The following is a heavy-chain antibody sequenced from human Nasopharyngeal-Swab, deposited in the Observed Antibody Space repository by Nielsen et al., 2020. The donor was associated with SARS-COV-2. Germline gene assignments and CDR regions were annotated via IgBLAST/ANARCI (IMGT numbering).Heavy chain of an antibody. Sequence: SETLSLTCTVSGGSISSYYWSWIRQPPGKGLEWIGYIYYSGSTNYNPSLKSRVTISVDTSKNQFSLKLSSVTAADTAVYYCASDRVVGATDYWGQGTLVTVSS. D-gene: IGHD1-26*01. CDR1: GGSISSYY. CDR2: IYYSGST. J-gene: IGHJ4*02. CDR3: ASDRVVGATDY. V-gene: IGHV4-59*01.